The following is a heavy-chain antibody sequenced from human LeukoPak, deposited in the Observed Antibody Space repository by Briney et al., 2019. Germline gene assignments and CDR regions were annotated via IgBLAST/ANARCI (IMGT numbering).Heavy chain of an antibody. V-gene: IGHV3-11*06. D-gene: IGHD3-3*01. Sequence: GGCLRLSCAASGFTFSDYYMSWIRQAPGKVPEWVSYIDARSGITYYADSVQGRFTISRDNAQESVFLQMNSLRADDTAVYYCARTYDFGRGPPGDAFDNWGPGTLVTVSS. CDR1: GFTFSDYY. CDR2: IDARSGIT. CDR3: ARTYDFGRGPPGDAFDN. J-gene: IGHJ3*02.